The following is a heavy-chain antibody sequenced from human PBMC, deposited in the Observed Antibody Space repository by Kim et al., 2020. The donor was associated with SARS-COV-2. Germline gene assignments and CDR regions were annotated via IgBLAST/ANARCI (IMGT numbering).Heavy chain of an antibody. CDR2: INTNTGNP. CDR1: GYTFTSYA. D-gene: IGHD6-13*01. J-gene: IGHJ6*02. V-gene: IGHV7-4-1*02. Sequence: ASVKVSCKASGYTFTSYAMNWVRQAPGQGLEWMGWINTNTGNPTYAQGFTGRFVFSLDTSVSTAYLQISSLKAEDTAVYYCARIGYSSSWYRSYYYGMDVWGQGTTVTVSS. CDR3: ARIGYSSSWYRSYYYGMDV.